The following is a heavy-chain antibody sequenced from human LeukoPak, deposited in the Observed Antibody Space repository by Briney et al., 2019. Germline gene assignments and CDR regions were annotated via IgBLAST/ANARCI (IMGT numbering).Heavy chain of an antibody. V-gene: IGHV4-34*01. CDR1: GGSFSGYY. D-gene: IGHD6-19*01. CDR2: INHSGST. Sequence: SETLSLTCAVYGGSFSGYYWSWIRQPPGKGLEWIGEINHSGSTNYNPSLKSRVTISVDTSKNQFSLKLSSVTAADTAVYYCARRGSGWYYFDYWGQGTLVTVSS. J-gene: IGHJ4*02. CDR3: ARRGSGWYYFDY.